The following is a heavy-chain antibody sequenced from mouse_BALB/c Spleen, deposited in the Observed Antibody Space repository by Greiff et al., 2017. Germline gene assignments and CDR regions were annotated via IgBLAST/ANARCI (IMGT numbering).Heavy chain of an antibody. CDR3: AYGRGYFDV. V-gene: IGHV1-77*01. D-gene: IGHD1-1*01. CDR2: IYPGSGST. J-gene: IGHJ1*01. Sequence: QVQLKQSGPELVKPGASVKMSCKASGYTFTDYVISWVKQRTGQGLEWIGEIYPGSGSTYYNEKFKGKATLTADKSSNTAYMQLSSLTSEDSAVYFCAYGRGYFDVWGAGTTVTVSS. CDR1: GYTFTDYV.